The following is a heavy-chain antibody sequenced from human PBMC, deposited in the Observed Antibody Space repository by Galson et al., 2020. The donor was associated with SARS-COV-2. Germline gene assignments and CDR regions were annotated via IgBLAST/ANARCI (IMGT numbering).Heavy chain of an antibody. Sequence: SETLSLTCTVSGGAINSGSYYWSWIRQPAGKGLEWIGRIHTSGRTNCSPSLKSRVAISADTSKNQFFLRLNSVTASDTGVYYCVRVKLGDDDLFEYWGQGSLITVSS. CDR3: VRVKLGDDDLFEY. V-gene: IGHV4-61*02. J-gene: IGHJ4*02. CDR1: GGAINSGSYY. D-gene: IGHD2-21*02. CDR2: IHTSGRT.